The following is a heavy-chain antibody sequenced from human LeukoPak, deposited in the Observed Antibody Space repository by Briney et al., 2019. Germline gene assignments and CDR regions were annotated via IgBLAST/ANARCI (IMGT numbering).Heavy chain of an antibody. CDR1: GFTTSDYY. J-gene: IGHJ2*01. CDR3: ARVGFTYGHGHFDL. Sequence: GGSLRLSCAASGFTTSDYYMDWVRQAPGKGLEWVGRTRNKANGYTTEYAASVKGRFTISRDESKNSLDLQMNSLKTEDTAVYHCARVGFTYGHGHFDLWGRGTLVTVSS. V-gene: IGHV3-72*01. CDR2: TRNKANGYTT. D-gene: IGHD5-18*01.